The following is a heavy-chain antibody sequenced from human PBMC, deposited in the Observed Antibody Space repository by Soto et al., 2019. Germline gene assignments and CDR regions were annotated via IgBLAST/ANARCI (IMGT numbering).Heavy chain of an antibody. J-gene: IGHJ4*02. Sequence: PGESLKISCAASGFSFSSYVMHWVRQAQGKGLEWVSYIDSASGAIHYADSVQGRFSTSRDNAKNSLYLQMNSLRDEDTAVYYCARPGGKQQLVSHWPVVVTFDAFDYWGQGTLVTVSS. V-gene: IGHV3-48*02. CDR3: ARPGGKQQLVSHWPVVVTFDAFDY. CDR2: IDSASGAI. CDR1: GFSFSSYV. D-gene: IGHD6-13*01.